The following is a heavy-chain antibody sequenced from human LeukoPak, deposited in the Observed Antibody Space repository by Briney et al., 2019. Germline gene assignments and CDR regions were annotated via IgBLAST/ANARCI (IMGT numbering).Heavy chain of an antibody. V-gene: IGHV3-7*01. J-gene: IGHJ3*02. CDR3: ARENPYCSSTSCPEVDAFDI. Sequence: GGSLRLSCAASGFTFSDSWMTWVRQAPGKGLEWVANILPDGSYEHYVDSVKGRFTISRDNAENSLYLQMNSLRAEDTAVYYCARENPYCSSTSCPEVDAFDIWGQGTMVTVSS. CDR1: GFTFSDSW. D-gene: IGHD2-2*01. CDR2: ILPDGSYE.